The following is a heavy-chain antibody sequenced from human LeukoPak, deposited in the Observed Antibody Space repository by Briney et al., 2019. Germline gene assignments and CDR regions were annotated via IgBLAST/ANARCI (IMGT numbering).Heavy chain of an antibody. V-gene: IGHV4-61*01. Sequence: PSETLSLTCTVSGGSVSSGSYYWSWIRQPPGKGLEWIGYIYDSGSTNYNPSLKSRVTISVDTSKNQFSLKLSSVTAADTAVYYCARDRVTMVRGVIIFYGMDVWGKGTTVTVSS. CDR3: ARDRVTMVRGVIIFYGMDV. CDR1: GGSVSSGSYY. CDR2: IYDSGST. J-gene: IGHJ6*04. D-gene: IGHD3-10*01.